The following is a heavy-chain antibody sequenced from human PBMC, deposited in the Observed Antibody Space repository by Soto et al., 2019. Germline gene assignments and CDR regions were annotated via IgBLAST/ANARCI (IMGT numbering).Heavy chain of an antibody. J-gene: IGHJ4*02. CDR1: GDTFTFYS. Sequence: QVQLVQSGAEVKRPGSSVRVSCKASGDTFTFYSINWVRRAPGLGLAWVGRVNPILSMSNYAQRFQGRVPMTADKSTSTAYMELSGLRSEDTAIYYCATSYGSGYRAFDFWGQGALVTVSS. CDR3: ATSYGSGYRAFDF. CDR2: VNPILSMS. V-gene: IGHV1-69*04. D-gene: IGHD3-10*01.